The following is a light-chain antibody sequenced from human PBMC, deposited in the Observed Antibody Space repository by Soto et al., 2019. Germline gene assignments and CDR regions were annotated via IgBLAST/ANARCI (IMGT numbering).Light chain of an antibody. Sequence: AIQMTQSPSSLSASVGDRVTITCRASQGIRNDLGWYQQKPGKAPKLLIYAASSLQSGVPSRFSGSGSGTDFTLTISSLQPEDFATYYCQHYDGSPRTFGQGTKLEIK. V-gene: IGKV1-6*01. CDR1: QGIRND. CDR2: AAS. CDR3: QHYDGSPRT. J-gene: IGKJ2*01.